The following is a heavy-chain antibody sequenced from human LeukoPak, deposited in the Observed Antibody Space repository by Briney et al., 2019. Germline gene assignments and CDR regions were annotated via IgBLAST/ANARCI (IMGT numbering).Heavy chain of an antibody. V-gene: IGHV4-4*07. D-gene: IGHD3-10*01. J-gene: IGHJ4*02. CDR3: ARGGTYGSGRNPHTTLDY. CDR2: IYTRGST. Sequence: SETLSLTCTVSGGSISNDYWSWIRQAAGKELEWIGRIYTRGSTNYNPSLKSRVTISLDKSKKQFSLNLNSVTAADTAVYYCARGGTYGSGRNPHTTLDYWGQGTLVTVSS. CDR1: GGSISNDY.